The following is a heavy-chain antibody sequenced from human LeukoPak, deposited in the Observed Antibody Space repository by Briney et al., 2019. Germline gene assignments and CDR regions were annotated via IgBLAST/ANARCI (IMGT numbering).Heavy chain of an antibody. Sequence: SETLSLTCSVSGGSISSYSLSWIRQSPGKGLEWIGYMFYSVSSNYNPSLESRVTISGDTSRNQMSLRLTSVTAADTAVYFCARGGGSVGPNWFDPWGQGTLVTVSS. CDR3: ARGGGSVGPNWFDP. CDR2: MFYSVSS. V-gene: IGHV4-59*01. CDR1: GGSISSYS. D-gene: IGHD3-10*01. J-gene: IGHJ5*02.